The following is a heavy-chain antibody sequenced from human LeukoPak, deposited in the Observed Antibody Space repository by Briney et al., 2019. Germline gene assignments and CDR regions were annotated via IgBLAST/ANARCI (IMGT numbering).Heavy chain of an antibody. Sequence: GGSLRLSCAASGFTFSTYSMHWVRQAPGKGLEWVSYISSSSSTIYYADSVKGRFTISRDNAKNSLYLQMNSLRAEDTAVYYCARGGTIAVAPFDYWGQGTLVTVSS. V-gene: IGHV3-48*01. J-gene: IGHJ4*02. CDR1: GFTFSTYS. D-gene: IGHD6-19*01. CDR3: ARGGTIAVAPFDY. CDR2: ISSSSSTI.